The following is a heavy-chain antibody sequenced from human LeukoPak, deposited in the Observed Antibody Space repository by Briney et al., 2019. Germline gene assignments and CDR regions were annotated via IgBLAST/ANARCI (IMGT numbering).Heavy chain of an antibody. V-gene: IGHV4-59*01. Sequence: PSETLSLTCTVSGGSISSYYWSWIWLPQGQGLEWIGYMYYSGSTNYNPSLKSRVTISKDMSKNQFSLKLSSMTAADTAVYYCARDKLTSGGMDVWGQGTTVTVSS. J-gene: IGHJ6*02. CDR2: MYYSGST. CDR1: GGSISSYY. D-gene: IGHD1-14*01. CDR3: ARDKLTSGGMDV.